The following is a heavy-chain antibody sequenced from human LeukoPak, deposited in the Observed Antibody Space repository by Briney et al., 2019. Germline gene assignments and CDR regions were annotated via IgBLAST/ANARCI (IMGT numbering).Heavy chain of an antibody. V-gene: IGHV3-30-3*01. CDR3: ARDHAGAFDY. CDR1: GFTFSSYA. Sequence: GRSLRLSCAASGFTFSSYAMHWVRQAPGKGLEWVAVISYDGSNKYYAGSVKGRFTISRDNSKNTLYLQMNSLRAEDTAVYYCARDHAGAFDYWGQGTLVTVSS. D-gene: IGHD1-1*01. J-gene: IGHJ4*02. CDR2: ISYDGSNK.